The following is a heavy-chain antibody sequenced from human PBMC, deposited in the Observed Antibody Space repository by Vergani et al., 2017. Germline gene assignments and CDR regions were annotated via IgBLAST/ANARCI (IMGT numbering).Heavy chain of an antibody. D-gene: IGHD2-2*02. V-gene: IGHV4-34*01. CDR1: GGSFSGYY. CDR2: IYHSGST. CDR3: ATIGYRRWGYYFDY. Sequence: QVQLQQWGAGLLKPSETLSLTCAVYGGSFSGYYWGWIRQPPGKGLEWIGSIYHSGSTHYNPSLKSRVTVSVDESRNLFSLRLNSVTAADTAVYYCATIGYRRWGYYFDYWGQGILVTVSS. J-gene: IGHJ4*02.